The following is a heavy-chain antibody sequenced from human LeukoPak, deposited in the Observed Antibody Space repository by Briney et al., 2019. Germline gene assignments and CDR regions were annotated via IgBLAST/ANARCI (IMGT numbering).Heavy chain of an antibody. CDR3: ASPMTLVLRGLAGIDAFNI. CDR1: GGSISSSSYY. V-gene: IGHV4-39*07. Sequence: SETLSLTCTVSGGSISSSSYYWGWIRQPPGKGLEWIGSIYYSGSTYYNPSLKSRVTISVDTSKNQFSLNLSSATAADTAVYYCASPMTLVLRGLAGIDAFNIWGQGTMVTVSS. D-gene: IGHD3-22*01. CDR2: IYYSGST. J-gene: IGHJ3*02.